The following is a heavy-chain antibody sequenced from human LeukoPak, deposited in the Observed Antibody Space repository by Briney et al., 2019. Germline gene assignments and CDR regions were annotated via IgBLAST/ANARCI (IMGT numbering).Heavy chain of an antibody. V-gene: IGHV1-8*01. Sequence: GASVKVSCRASGYTFTSYDINWVRQATGQGLEWMGWMNPNSGNTGYAQKFQGRVTMTRNTSISTAYMELSSLRSEDTAVYYCARVLTRFGEVNGYWGQGTLVTVSS. D-gene: IGHD3-10*01. CDR3: ARVLTRFGEVNGY. CDR1: GYTFTSYD. CDR2: MNPNSGNT. J-gene: IGHJ4*02.